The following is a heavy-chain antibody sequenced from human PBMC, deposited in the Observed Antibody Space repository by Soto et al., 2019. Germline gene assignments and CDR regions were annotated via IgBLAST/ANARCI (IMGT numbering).Heavy chain of an antibody. J-gene: IGHJ6*02. CDR2: MYYSGST. D-gene: IGHD6-13*01. V-gene: IGHV4-59*01. CDR1: GGSISDYF. CDR3: ARDTAAAGTDGMDV. Sequence: SETLSLTCTVSGGSISDYFWSWIRQPPGKGLEWIGYMYYSGSTNYNPSLKSRVSISVDTSKNQVSLKVRSVTAADTAVYYCARDTAAAGTDGMDVWGQGTTVTVS.